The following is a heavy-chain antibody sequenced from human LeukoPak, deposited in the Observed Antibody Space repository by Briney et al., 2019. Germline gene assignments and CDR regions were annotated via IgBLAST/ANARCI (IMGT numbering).Heavy chain of an antibody. J-gene: IGHJ5*02. D-gene: IGHD3-22*01. Sequence: SVKVSCKAPGGTFSSYAISWVRQAPGQGLEWMGGIIPIFGTANYAQEFQGRVTITTDESTSTAYMELSSLRSEDTAVYYCARVTLDSSGYYYPFDPWGQGTLVTVSS. V-gene: IGHV1-69*05. CDR1: GGTFSSYA. CDR3: ARVTLDSSGYYYPFDP. CDR2: IIPIFGTA.